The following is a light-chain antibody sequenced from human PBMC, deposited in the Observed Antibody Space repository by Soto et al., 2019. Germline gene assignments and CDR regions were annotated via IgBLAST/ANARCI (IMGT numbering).Light chain of an antibody. Sequence: DIQLTQSPSSLSAFVGDRITITCRASQAIGNYFAWFQQTPGKAPKSLIYATSRLQSEVPSSISGSGSGTDFTLTITSLQPEDSVIYYCPQYDTYPLTFGGGTKVEIK. CDR3: PQYDTYPLT. CDR1: QAIGNY. CDR2: ATS. J-gene: IGKJ4*01. V-gene: IGKV1-16*01.